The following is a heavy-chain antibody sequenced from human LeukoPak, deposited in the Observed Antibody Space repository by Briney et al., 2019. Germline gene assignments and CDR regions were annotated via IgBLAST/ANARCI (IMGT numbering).Heavy chain of an antibody. V-gene: IGHV5-51*01. CDR2: IYPGDSDT. CDR3: ARHLRLWQNWFDP. D-gene: IGHD5-18*01. J-gene: IGHJ5*02. CDR1: GYSFTNYW. Sequence: GESLKISCKGSGYSFTNYWIGWVRQMPGKGPEWMGIIYPGDSDTRYSPSFQGQVTISADKSISTAYLQWISLKASDTAMYYCARHLRLWQNWFDPWGQGTLVTVSS.